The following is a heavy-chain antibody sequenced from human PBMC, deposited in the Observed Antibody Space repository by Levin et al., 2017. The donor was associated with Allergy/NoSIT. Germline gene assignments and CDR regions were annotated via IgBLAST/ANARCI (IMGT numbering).Heavy chain of an antibody. Sequence: GGSLRLSCAASRFTFSSYTMNWVRQAPGKGLEWVSFISSSSSYIYYADSVKGRFTISRDNAKNSLYLQMNSLRAEDTAVYYCARGGSSVVDYWGQGTLVTVSS. CDR2: ISSSSSYI. D-gene: IGHD6-13*01. CDR3: ARGGSSVVDY. J-gene: IGHJ4*02. CDR1: RFTFSSYT. V-gene: IGHV3-21*01.